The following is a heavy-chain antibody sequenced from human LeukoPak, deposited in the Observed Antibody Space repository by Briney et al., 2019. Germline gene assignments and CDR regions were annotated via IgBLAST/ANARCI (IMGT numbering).Heavy chain of an antibody. CDR1: GGSISPYY. CDR2: IYYSGSA. J-gene: IGHJ6*03. CDR3: ARALIYGSGSKEYYYYYMDV. V-gene: IGHV4-59*12. Sequence: SETLSLTCTVSGGSISPYYWSWIRQPPGMGLEWIGYIYYSGSANYNPSLKSRVTISVDTSKNQFSLKLSSVTAADTAVYYCARALIYGSGSKEYYYYYMDVWGKGTTVTVSS. D-gene: IGHD3-10*01.